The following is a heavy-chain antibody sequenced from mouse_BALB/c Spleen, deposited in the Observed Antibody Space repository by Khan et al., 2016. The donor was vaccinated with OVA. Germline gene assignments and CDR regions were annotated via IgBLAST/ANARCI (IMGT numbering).Heavy chain of an antibody. D-gene: IGHD1-1*02. CDR1: GYTITSNY. CDR2: INPPSGNT. CDR3: ARMVEK. Sequence: VQLQQSGADLLKPGASVKLSCTASGYTITSNYMHWLNQWPAQGLEWIGAINPPSGNTNYNPKFKGKATITADTSSNTAYLQLSSLTSEDTAVYYCARMVEKWGQGTTLTVSS. V-gene: IGHV14-3*02. J-gene: IGHJ2*01.